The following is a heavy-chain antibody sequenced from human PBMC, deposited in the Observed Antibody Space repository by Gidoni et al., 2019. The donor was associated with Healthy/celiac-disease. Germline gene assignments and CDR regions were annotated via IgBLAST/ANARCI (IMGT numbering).Heavy chain of an antibody. Sequence: QVTLKESGPVLVKPTETLTLTCTVSGFSLSNARMGVSWIRQPPGKALEWLAHIFSNDEKSYITSLKSRLTISKDTSKSQVVLTMTNMDPVDTATYYCARLSSYGGNGKGDFDYWGQGTLVTVSS. J-gene: IGHJ4*02. V-gene: IGHV2-26*01. CDR1: GFSLSNARMG. CDR3: ARLSSYGGNGKGDFDY. CDR2: IFSNDEK. D-gene: IGHD4-17*01.